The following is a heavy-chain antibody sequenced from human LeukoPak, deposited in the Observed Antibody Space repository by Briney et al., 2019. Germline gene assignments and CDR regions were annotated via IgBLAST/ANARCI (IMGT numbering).Heavy chain of an antibody. CDR2: INHSGST. V-gene: IGHV4-34*01. CDR3: ATGSIAARRDFDY. Sequence: SETLSLTCAVYGGSFSGYYWSWIRQPPGKGLEWTGEINHSGSTNYNPSLKSRVTISVDTSKNQFSLKLSSVTAADTAVYYCATGSIAARRDFDYWGQGTLVTVSS. J-gene: IGHJ4*02. CDR1: GGSFSGYY. D-gene: IGHD6-6*01.